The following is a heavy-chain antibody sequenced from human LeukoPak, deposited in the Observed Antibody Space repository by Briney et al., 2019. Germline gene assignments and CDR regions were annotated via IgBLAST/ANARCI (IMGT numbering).Heavy chain of an antibody. Sequence: ASVKVSCKASGYTFTGYYMHWVRQAPGQGLEWMGWINPNSGGTNYAQKFQGRVTMTRDTSISTAYMELSRLRSDDTAVYYCAREIDSGSYYFAYWGQGTLVTVSS. J-gene: IGHJ4*02. CDR3: AREIDSGSYYFAY. CDR2: INPNSGGT. V-gene: IGHV1-2*02. CDR1: GYTFTGYY. D-gene: IGHD3-10*01.